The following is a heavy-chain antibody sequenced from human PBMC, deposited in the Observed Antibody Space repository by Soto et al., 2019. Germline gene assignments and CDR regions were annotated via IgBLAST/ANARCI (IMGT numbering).Heavy chain of an antibody. CDR1: GFDSSDYS. CDR3: ARVTRYTYSNYDWLDP. D-gene: IGHD4-4*01. Sequence: GESLKISCAASGFDSSDYSMTWIRQAPGKGLEWVSYISQSGSTTYYADSVKGRFAVSRDDAKNSLYLQMNSLRVEDTAVYYCARVTRYTYSNYDWLDPWGQGTLVTVSS. J-gene: IGHJ5*02. CDR2: ISQSGSTT. V-gene: IGHV3-11*01.